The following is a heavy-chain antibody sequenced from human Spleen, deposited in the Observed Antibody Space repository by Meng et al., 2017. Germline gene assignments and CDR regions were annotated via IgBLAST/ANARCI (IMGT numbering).Heavy chain of an antibody. CDR3: ARGPTTMAHDFDY. CDR2: INHSGST. D-gene: IGHD4-11*01. CDR1: GGSFSGYY. V-gene: IGHV4-34*01. J-gene: IGHJ4*02. Sequence: SETLSLTCAVYGGSFSGYYWSWIRQPPGKGLQWIGEINHSGSTNYNPSLKSRVTISVDTSKNQFSLKLTSVTAADAAMYYCARGPTTMAHDFDYWGQGTLVTVSS.